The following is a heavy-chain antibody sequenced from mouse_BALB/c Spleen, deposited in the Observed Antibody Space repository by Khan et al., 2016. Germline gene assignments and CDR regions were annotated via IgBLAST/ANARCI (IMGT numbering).Heavy chain of an antibody. J-gene: IGHJ2*01. D-gene: IGHD1-1*01. CDR3: ARNSYYGSSYKYYFDY. CDR1: GFTFSSYG. CDR2: ISSGGSYT. Sequence: EVELVESGGDLVKPGGSLKLSCAASGFTFSSYGMSWVRQTPDKRLEWVATISSGGSYTYYPDSVKGRFTISRDNAKNTLYLQMSSLKSEDTAMYYCARNSYYGSSYKYYFDYWGQGTTLTVSS. V-gene: IGHV5-6*01.